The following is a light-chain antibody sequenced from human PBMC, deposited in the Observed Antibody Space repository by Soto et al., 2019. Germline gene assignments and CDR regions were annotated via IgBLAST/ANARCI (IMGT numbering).Light chain of an antibody. V-gene: IGKV3-15*01. CDR2: AAS. CDR1: KSVSSN. Sequence: EIVMTQSPATLSVSPGERATLSCRASKSVSSNLAWYQQKPGQAPRLLISAASTRATGIPARFSGSGSGTEFSLTISSLQSEDFAVYYCQKYKNWPVTFGQGTKVEIK. CDR3: QKYKNWPVT. J-gene: IGKJ1*01.